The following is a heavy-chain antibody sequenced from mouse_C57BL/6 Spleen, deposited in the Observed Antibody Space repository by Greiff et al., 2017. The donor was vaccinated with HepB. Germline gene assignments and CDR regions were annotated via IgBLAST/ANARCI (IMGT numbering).Heavy chain of an antibody. CDR2: IYPGSGST. Sequence: QVQLKQPGAELVKPGASVKMSCKASGYTFTSYWITWVKQRPGQGLEWIGDIYPGSGSTNYNEKFKSKATLTVDTSSSTAYMQLSSLTSEDSAVYYCARQDYGSSYGVAYWGQGTLVTVSA. J-gene: IGHJ3*01. V-gene: IGHV1-55*01. D-gene: IGHD1-1*01. CDR3: ARQDYGSSYGVAY. CDR1: GYTFTSYW.